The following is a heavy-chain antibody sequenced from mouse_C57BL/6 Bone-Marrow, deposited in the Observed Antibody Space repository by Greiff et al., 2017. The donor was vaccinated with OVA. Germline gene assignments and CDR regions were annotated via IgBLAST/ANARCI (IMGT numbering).Heavy chain of an antibody. D-gene: IGHD1-1*01. CDR1: GFTIKDDY. J-gene: IGHJ4*01. V-gene: IGHV14-4*01. CDR2: IDPENGDT. Sequence: VQLQQSGAELVRPGASVKLSCTASGFTIKDDYMHWVKQRPEQGLEWIGWIDPENGDTASASKFQGKATITADTSSNTAYLQLSSLTSEDTAVYYCTKCVAGYAMDYWGQGTSVTVSS. CDR3: TKCVAGYAMDY.